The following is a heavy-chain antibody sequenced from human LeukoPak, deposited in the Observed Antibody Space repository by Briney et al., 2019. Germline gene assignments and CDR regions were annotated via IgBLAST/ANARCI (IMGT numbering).Heavy chain of an antibody. CDR1: GGTFRSYA. D-gene: IGHD2-2*01. J-gene: IGHJ6*03. CDR2: IIPIFGTA. CDR3: ARAPLSSTGYYMDV. Sequence: VASVKVSCKASGGTFRSYAISWVRQAPGQGLEWMGGIIPIFGTANYAQKFQGRVTITADESTSTAYMELSSLRSEDTAVYYCARAPLSSTGYYMDVWGKGTTVTVSS. V-gene: IGHV1-69*13.